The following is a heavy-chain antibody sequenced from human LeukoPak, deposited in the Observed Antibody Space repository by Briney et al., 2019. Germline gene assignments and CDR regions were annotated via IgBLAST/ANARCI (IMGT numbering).Heavy chain of an antibody. CDR2: IIPILGIA. CDR1: GGTFSSYA. CDR3: AREKYYYGSGSYYNDY. Sequence: SVKVSCKASGGTFSSYAISWVRQAPGQGLEWMGRIIPILGIANYAQRFQGRVTITADKSTSTAYMELSSLRSEDTAVYYCAREKYYYGSGSYYNDYWGQGTPVTVSS. J-gene: IGHJ4*02. D-gene: IGHD3-10*01. V-gene: IGHV1-69*04.